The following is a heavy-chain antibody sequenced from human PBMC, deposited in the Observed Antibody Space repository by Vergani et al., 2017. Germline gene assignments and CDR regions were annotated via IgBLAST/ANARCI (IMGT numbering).Heavy chain of an antibody. CDR3: ARDGSNYYDSSGYDYVGGDAFDI. D-gene: IGHD3-22*01. CDR1: GFTFSSYS. V-gene: IGHV3-21*01. J-gene: IGHJ3*02. CDR2: ISSSSSYI. Sequence: EVQLVESGGGLVKPGGSLRLSCAASGFTFSSYSMNWVRQAPGKGLEWVSSISSSSSYIYYADSVKGRFTISRDNAKNSLYLQMNSLRAEDTAVYYCARDGSNYYDSSGYDYVGGDAFDIWGQGTMVTVSS.